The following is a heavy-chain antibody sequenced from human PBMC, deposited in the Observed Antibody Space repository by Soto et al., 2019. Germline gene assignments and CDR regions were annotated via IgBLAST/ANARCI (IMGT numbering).Heavy chain of an antibody. Sequence: PSETLSLTCAVAGGSISSYYGSWIRQPPGKGLEWIGYINYSGSTNYNPSLKSRVTISVDTSKNQFSLKLSSVTAADTAVYYCARTSRFDSWGQGTLVTVSS. CDR1: GGSISSYY. CDR2: INYSGST. V-gene: IGHV4-59*12. CDR3: ARTSRFDS. J-gene: IGHJ4*02. D-gene: IGHD6-6*01.